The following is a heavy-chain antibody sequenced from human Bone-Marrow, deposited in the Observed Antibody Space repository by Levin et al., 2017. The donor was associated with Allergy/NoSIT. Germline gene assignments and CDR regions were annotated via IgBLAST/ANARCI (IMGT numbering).Heavy chain of an antibody. Sequence: KPGGSLRLSCAASGFTFSIAWMNWVRQAPGKGLEWVARIKSKTDGGTTDYAAPVKGRFTISRDDSKNTLYLQMNSLQTEDTAVYYCTTLTMMAVHNDYWGQGTLVTVSS. CDR2: IKSKTDGGTT. CDR1: GFTFSIAW. CDR3: TTLTMMAVHNDY. J-gene: IGHJ4*02. D-gene: IGHD3-22*01. V-gene: IGHV3-15*01.